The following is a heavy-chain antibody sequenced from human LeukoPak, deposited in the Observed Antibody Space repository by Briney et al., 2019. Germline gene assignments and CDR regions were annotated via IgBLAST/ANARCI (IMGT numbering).Heavy chain of an antibody. CDR2: INPSGGST. Sequence: ASVKVSCKASGYTFTSYYMHWVRQAPGQGLEWMGIINPSGGSTSYAQKFQGRVTMTRDMSTSTVYMELSSLRSEDTAVYYCARDFTVIGHAFDIWGQGTMVTVSS. V-gene: IGHV1-46*01. CDR3: ARDFTVIGHAFDI. CDR1: GYTFTSYY. D-gene: IGHD3-3*01. J-gene: IGHJ3*02.